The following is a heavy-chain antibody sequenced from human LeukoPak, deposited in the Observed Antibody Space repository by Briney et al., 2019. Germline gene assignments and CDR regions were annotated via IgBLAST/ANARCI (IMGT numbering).Heavy chain of an antibody. CDR2: IHNSGNS. CDR3: ARAPTAYCLSTNCQPYFDY. CDR1: GDSISGYY. V-gene: IGHV4-59*12. Sequence: SETLSLTCSVSGDSISGYYWSWIRQPPGKGLEWIAYIHNSGNSNYNPSLKSRVTLSIETPKNQFSLELTSVTAADTAVYYCARAPTAYCLSTNCQPYFDYWGQGILVTVSS. J-gene: IGHJ4*02. D-gene: IGHD2-2*01.